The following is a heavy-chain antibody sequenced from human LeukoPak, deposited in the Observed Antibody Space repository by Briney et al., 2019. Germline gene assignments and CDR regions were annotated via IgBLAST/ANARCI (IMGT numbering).Heavy chain of an antibody. CDR3: ARGITSLSGHYYYYGMDV. J-gene: IGHJ6*02. CDR1: GGTFSSYA. Sequence: ASAKVSCKASGGTFSSYAISWVRQAPGQGLEWMGGIIPIFGIANYAQKFQGRVTITADKSTSTAYMELSSLRSEDTAVYYCARGITSLSGHYYYYGMDVWGQGTTVTVSS. CDR2: IIPIFGIA. V-gene: IGHV1-69*10. D-gene: IGHD3-10*01.